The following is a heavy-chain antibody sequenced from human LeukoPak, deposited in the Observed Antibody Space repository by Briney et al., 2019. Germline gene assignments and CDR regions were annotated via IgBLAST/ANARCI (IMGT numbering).Heavy chain of an antibody. D-gene: IGHD5-18*01. CDR1: GYSFTSYW. V-gene: IGHV5-51*01. Sequence: GESLKISCKGSGYSFTSYWIGWVRQMPGKGLEWMGIIYPGDSDTRYSPSFQGQVTISADKSISTAYLQWSSLKASDTAMYYCARDVGGYSYGPYYFDYWGQGTLVTVSS. J-gene: IGHJ4*02. CDR2: IYPGDSDT. CDR3: ARDVGGYSYGPYYFDY.